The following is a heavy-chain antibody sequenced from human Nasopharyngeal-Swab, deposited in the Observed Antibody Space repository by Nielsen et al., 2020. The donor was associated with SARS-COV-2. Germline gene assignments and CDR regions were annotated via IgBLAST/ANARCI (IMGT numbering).Heavy chain of an antibody. V-gene: IGHV3-30-3*01. CDR1: GFIFSSYA. Sequence: GESLKISCAASGFIFSSYAMHWVRQDPGKGLEWVAVLSYDGCNKYYADSVKGRFTISRDNSKNTLYLQINSLRAEETAVYYCARDPMITFGGVIVADYYYYGMDVWGQGTTVTVSS. CDR3: ARDPMITFGGVIVADYYYYGMDV. D-gene: IGHD3-16*02. J-gene: IGHJ6*02. CDR2: LSYDGCNK.